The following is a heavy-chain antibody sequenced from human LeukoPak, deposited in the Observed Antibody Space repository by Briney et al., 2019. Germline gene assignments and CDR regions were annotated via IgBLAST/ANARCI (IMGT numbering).Heavy chain of an antibody. Sequence: GGSLRLSCAASGFTFSDYYMSWIRQAPGKGLEWVSTIKGIGPTTYYADSLKGRFTISRDNAKNSLYLQMNSLRAEDTALYYCARAFSSFWPIDYWGQGTLVTVSS. J-gene: IGHJ4*02. V-gene: IGHV3-11*01. D-gene: IGHD6-6*01. CDR3: ARAFSSFWPIDY. CDR2: IKGIGPTT. CDR1: GFTFSDYY.